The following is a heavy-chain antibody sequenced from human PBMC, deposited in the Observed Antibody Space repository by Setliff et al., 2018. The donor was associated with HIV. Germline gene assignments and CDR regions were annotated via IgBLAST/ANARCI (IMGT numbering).Heavy chain of an antibody. Sequence: GASVKVSCKASGDTFSKHAVSWVRQAPGQGLEWMGSFIPTYDTTSYAREFQGRLTITADESTSTVYMDLSRLTPDDTAIFFCAKNKLGGAFDMWGQGTMVTVSS. CDR1: GDTFSKHA. V-gene: IGHV1-69*13. CDR3: AKNKLGGAFDM. D-gene: IGHD1-26*01. CDR2: FIPTYDTT. J-gene: IGHJ3*02.